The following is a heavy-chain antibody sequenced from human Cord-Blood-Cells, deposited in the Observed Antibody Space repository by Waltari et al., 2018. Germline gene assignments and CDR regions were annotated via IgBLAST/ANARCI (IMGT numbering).Heavy chain of an antibody. V-gene: IGHV4-34*01. CDR3: ARVNYYGSGSYTIDY. CDR1: GGSFSGYE. D-gene: IGHD3-10*01. CDR2: INHSGST. Sequence: QVQLQQWGAGLLKPSEPLSLTCAVDGGSFSGYEWSWIRQPPGKGLEWIGEINHSGSTNYNPSLKSRVTISVDTSKNQFSLKLSSVTAADTAVYYCARVNYYGSGSYTIDYWGQGTLVTVSS. J-gene: IGHJ4*02.